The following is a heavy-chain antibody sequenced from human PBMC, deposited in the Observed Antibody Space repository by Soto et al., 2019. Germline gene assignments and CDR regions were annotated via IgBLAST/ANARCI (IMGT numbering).Heavy chain of an antibody. CDR1: GYKFTSDW. Sequence: GESLKISCKGSGYKFTSDWIGWVRQMPGKGLEWMGSMYPGDSDIRYSPSFQGQVTISADKSISTAYLQWSSLKASDTAMYYCALLRYSSAVWKVVGAFDIWGQGTMVTVSS. J-gene: IGHJ3*02. D-gene: IGHD6-19*01. CDR3: ALLRYSSAVWKVVGAFDI. CDR2: MYPGDSDI. V-gene: IGHV5-51*01.